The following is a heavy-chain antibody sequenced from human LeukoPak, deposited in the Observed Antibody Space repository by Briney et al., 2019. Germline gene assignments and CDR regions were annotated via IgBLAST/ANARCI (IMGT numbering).Heavy chain of an antibody. Sequence: SETLSLTCTVSGGSISSGSYYWSWIRQPAGKGLEWIGRIYTSGSTNYNPSLKSRVTISVDTSKNQFSLKLSSGTAADTAVYYCARDRTYYDILTGYSNYWYFDLWGRGTLVTVSS. CDR3: ARDRTYYDILTGYSNYWYFDL. V-gene: IGHV4-61*02. CDR1: GGSISSGSYY. J-gene: IGHJ2*01. D-gene: IGHD3-9*01. CDR2: IYTSGST.